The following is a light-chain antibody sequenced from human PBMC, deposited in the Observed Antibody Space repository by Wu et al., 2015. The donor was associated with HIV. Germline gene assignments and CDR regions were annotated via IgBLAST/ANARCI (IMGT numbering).Light chain of an antibody. CDR3: QHYNNWPYT. V-gene: IGKV3-15*01. CDR2: GAS. J-gene: IGKJ2*01. CDR1: QSVSSN. Sequence: EIVMTQSPATLSVSPGERATLSCRASQSVSSNLAWYQQKPGQAPRLLIYGASTRATGIPARFSGSGSGTDFTLTISSMQSEDFATYYCQHYNNWPYTFGLGTNLEI.